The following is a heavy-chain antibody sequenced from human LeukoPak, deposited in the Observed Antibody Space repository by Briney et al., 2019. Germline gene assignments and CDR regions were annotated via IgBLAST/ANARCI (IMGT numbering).Heavy chain of an antibody. J-gene: IGHJ5*02. CDR2: ISYDGNYK. V-gene: IGHV3-30-3*01. Sequence: GRPLRLSCAASGFTSSDYAMHWVRQAPGKGLEWVAVISYDGNYKYSADSMKGRFTVSRDNSKNMLYLQMNSLRPEDTAVYYCARDPLTDCSGGSCYSEGFDPWGQGTLVTVSS. D-gene: IGHD2-15*01. CDR1: GFTSSDYA. CDR3: ARDPLTDCSGGSCYSEGFDP.